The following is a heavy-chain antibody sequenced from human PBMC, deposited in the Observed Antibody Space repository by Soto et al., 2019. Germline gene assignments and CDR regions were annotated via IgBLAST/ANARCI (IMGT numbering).Heavy chain of an antibody. CDR2: VNTDNGNT. J-gene: IGHJ4*02. CDR1: GYTFISYA. Sequence: ASVKVSCKTSGYTFISYAIHWVRQAPGQRLEWMGWVNTDNGNTKYSQNFQGRVSITRDTSASTAYMELSSLRSEDTAVYYCARDLGGWPDYWGQGTLVTVSS. D-gene: IGHD2-15*01. V-gene: IGHV1-3*04. CDR3: ARDLGGWPDY.